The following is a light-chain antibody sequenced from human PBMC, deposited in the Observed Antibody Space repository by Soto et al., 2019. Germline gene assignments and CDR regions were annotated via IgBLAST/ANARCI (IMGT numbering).Light chain of an antibody. CDR3: CSYAPTGTLI. V-gene: IGLV2-23*01. Sequence: QSALTQPASVSGSPGQSITISCTGASSDVGTYNLVSWYQHNPGKAPQLMIYEASKRPSGVSDRFSGSKSGNTASLTISGLQTADEAGYYCCSYAPTGTLIFGGGTKLTVL. J-gene: IGLJ2*01. CDR2: EAS. CDR1: SSDVGTYNL.